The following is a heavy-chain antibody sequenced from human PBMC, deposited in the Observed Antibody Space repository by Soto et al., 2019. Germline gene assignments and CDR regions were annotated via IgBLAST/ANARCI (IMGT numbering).Heavy chain of an antibody. CDR1: GGSLSSGGYS. CDR3: ARNRVGRSWYVDY. CDR2: IYESGST. D-gene: IGHD6-13*01. Sequence: PSETLSLTCAVSGGSLSSGGYSWSRIRQPPRTGLEWIGYIYESGSTHYNPSLSSRVTMSLDKSRNQFSLRLSSVTAADTAVYFCARNRVGRSWYVDYWGQGAQVTVPQ. J-gene: IGHJ4*02. V-gene: IGHV4-30-2*01.